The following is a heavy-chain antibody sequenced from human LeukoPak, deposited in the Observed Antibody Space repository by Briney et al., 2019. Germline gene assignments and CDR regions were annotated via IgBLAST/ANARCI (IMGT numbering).Heavy chain of an antibody. CDR1: GDSVSNNIAA. V-gene: IGHV6-1*01. CDR2: AYYRSKWYN. J-gene: IGHJ3*02. Sequence: SQTLSLTCAISGDSVSNNIAAWTWLRQSPSRGLEWLGRAYYRSKWYNTYAVSLRGRITVTPDTSKNRFSLQLSSVTPEDTAVYYCTREDRDTFDIWGQGTVVTVSS. CDR3: TREDRDTFDI.